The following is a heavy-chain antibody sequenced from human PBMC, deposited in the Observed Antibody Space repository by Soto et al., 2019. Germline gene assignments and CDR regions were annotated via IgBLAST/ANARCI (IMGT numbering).Heavy chain of an antibody. CDR1: GGSFSGYY. Sequence: KPSETLSLTCAVYGGSFSGYYWSWIRQPPGKGLEWIGEINHSGSTNYNPSLKSRVTISVDTSKNQFSLKLSSVTAADTAVYDCARVSYDFWSGYEAGDYYYYGMDVWGQGTTVTVSS. J-gene: IGHJ6*02. V-gene: IGHV4-34*01. D-gene: IGHD3-3*01. CDR3: ARVSYDFWSGYEAGDYYYYGMDV. CDR2: INHSGST.